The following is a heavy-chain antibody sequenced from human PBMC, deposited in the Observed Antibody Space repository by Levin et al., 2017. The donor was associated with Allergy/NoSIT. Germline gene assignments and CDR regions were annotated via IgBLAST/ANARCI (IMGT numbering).Heavy chain of an antibody. CDR1: GFTFSSYA. J-gene: IGHJ4*02. CDR3: AKETGTGSPTQPDY. CDR2: INVSGSRR. V-gene: IGHV3-23*01. D-gene: IGHD1-26*01. Sequence: PPGGSLRLSCAASGFTFSSYAMSLVRQAPGKGLEWVSTINVSGSRRYYADSVKGRFTISRDNSKNTLYLQMNSLRAEDTALYYCAKETGTGSPTQPDYWGQGTLVTVSS.